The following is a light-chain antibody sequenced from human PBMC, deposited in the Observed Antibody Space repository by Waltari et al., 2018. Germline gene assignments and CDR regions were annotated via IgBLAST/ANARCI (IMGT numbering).Light chain of an antibody. Sequence: IQMTLSPSSLSASVGYRVTITCRASQSISSYLTWYHQKPGKAPKLLIYAASSLQSGVPSRFSGSGSGTDFTLTISSLQPEDFATYYCQQSYSTPGTFGQGTKLEIK. CDR2: AAS. CDR1: QSISSY. V-gene: IGKV1-39*01. J-gene: IGKJ1*01. CDR3: QQSYSTPGT.